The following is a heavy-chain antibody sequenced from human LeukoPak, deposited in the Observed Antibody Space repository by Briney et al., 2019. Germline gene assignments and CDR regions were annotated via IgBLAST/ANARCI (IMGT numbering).Heavy chain of an antibody. V-gene: IGHV3-64*01. J-gene: IGHJ4*02. CDR1: GFTFSSYA. D-gene: IGHD2-2*01. CDR2: ISSNGGST. CDR3: ARDTYCSSTSCYAAFHY. Sequence: PGGSLRLSCAASGFTFSSYAMHWVRQAPGKGLEYVSAISSNGGSTYYANSVKGRFTISRDNSKNTLCLQMGSLRAEDMAVYYCARDTYCSSTSCYAAFHYWGQGTLVTVSS.